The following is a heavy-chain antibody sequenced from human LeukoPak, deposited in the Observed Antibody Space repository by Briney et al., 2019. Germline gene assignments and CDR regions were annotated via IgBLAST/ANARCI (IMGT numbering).Heavy chain of an antibody. Sequence: RAGGSLRLSCAASGFTLRSYWMTWVRQAPGKGLEWVANIKQDGSEIHYVDSVKGRFTISRDNSKNTLYLQMNSLRAEDTAVYYCAKDVNLDYWGQGTLVTVSS. J-gene: IGHJ4*02. CDR2: IKQDGSEI. V-gene: IGHV3-7*01. CDR1: GFTLRSYW. D-gene: IGHD2/OR15-2a*01. CDR3: AKDVNLDY.